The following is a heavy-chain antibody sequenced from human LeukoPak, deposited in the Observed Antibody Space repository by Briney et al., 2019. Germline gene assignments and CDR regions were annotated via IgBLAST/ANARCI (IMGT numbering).Heavy chain of an antibody. CDR2: IIPILGIA. D-gene: IGHD5-12*01. CDR3: ARENNHATITYSGWDY. V-gene: IGHV1-69*04. Sequence: VASVKVSCKASGGTFSSYAISWVRQAPGQGLEWMGRIIPILGIANYAQKFQGRVTITADKSTSTAYMELSSLRSEDTAVYYCARENNHATITYSGWDYWGQGTLVTVSS. J-gene: IGHJ4*02. CDR1: GGTFSSYA.